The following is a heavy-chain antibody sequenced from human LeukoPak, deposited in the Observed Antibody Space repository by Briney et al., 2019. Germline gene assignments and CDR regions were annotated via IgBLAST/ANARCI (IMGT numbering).Heavy chain of an antibody. V-gene: IGHV3-53*01. D-gene: IGHD3-10*01. CDR2: IYSGGTT. CDR1: GFTVSSNY. Sequence: QPGGSLRLSCAASGFTVSSNYMSWVRQAPGKGLEWVSIIYSGGTTYYADSVKGRFTISRDHSKNTLYLQMNSLRAEDTAVYYCARDSPLAGVDPWGQGTLVTVSS. CDR3: ARDSPLAGVDP. J-gene: IGHJ5*02.